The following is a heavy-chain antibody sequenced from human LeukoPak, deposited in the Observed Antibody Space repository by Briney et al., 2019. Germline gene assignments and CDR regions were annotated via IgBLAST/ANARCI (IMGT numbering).Heavy chain of an antibody. D-gene: IGHD2-15*01. CDR2: VSGSDENK. J-gene: IGHJ4*02. CDR3: ARAGLGGHYIDY. Sequence: GGSLRLSCAASGFTFSDYYMTWIRQAPGQGLEWISYVSGSDENKYYAGSVRGRFAISGDNAEKSLFLQMSNVRAEDTAVYYCARAGLGGHYIDYWGQGTLVTVSP. V-gene: IGHV3-11*01. CDR1: GFTFSDYY.